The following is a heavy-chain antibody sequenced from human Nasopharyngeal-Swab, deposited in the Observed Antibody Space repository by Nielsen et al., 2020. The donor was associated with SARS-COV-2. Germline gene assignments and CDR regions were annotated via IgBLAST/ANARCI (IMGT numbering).Heavy chain of an antibody. CDR2: INHSGST. V-gene: IGHV4-34*01. Sequence: SETLSLTCAVYGGSFSGYYWSWIRQPPGKGLEWIGEINHSGSTNYNPSLKSRVTISVDTSKNLFSLKLSSVTAADTAVYYCARRAVLRYPWPTKMGNAFDIWGQGTMVTVSS. D-gene: IGHD3-9*01. CDR1: GGSFSGYY. J-gene: IGHJ3*02. CDR3: ARRAVLRYPWPTKMGNAFDI.